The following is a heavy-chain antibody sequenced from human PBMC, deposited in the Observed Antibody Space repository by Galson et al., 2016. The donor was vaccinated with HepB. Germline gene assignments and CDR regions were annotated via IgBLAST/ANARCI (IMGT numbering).Heavy chain of an antibody. CDR3: VTDLEQSGSYIY. D-gene: IGHD1-26*01. CDR1: GFNFRAAW. V-gene: IGHV3-15*01. Sequence: SLRLSCAASGFNFRAAWMTWIRQPPGKGLGWVGRIHSKSDGGATEYSPPVKGRFSLSRDDSRKTLYLQMNSLKRDDTGVYYCVTDLEQSGSYIYWGQGTLVTVFS. J-gene: IGHJ4*02. CDR2: IHSKSDGGAT.